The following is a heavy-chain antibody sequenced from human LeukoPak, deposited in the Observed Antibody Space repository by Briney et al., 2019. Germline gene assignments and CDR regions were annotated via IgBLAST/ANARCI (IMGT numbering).Heavy chain of an antibody. V-gene: IGHV3-30*03. CDR1: GFTFSTFA. Sequence: GGSLRLSCAASGFTFSTFAMIWVRQAPGKGLEWVAVASTDEISQSYAGSVKGRFIISRDNSKNTVILQMNTLRTEDTAVYFCAAFIATKLDYWGQGILVSVSS. D-gene: IGHD2-15*01. CDR3: AAFIATKLDY. CDR2: ASTDEISQ. J-gene: IGHJ4*02.